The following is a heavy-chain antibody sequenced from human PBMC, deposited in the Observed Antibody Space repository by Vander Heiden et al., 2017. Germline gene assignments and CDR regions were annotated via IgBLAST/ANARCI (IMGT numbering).Heavy chain of an antibody. CDR3: ARHYNSGYVSVFDY. D-gene: IGHD5-12*01. CDR2: IYYSGST. J-gene: IGHJ4*02. CDR1: GGSISSSSYY. V-gene: IGHV4-39*01. Sequence: QLQLQESGPGLVKPSETLSLTCTVSGGSISSSSYYWGWIRQPPGKGLEWFGSIYYSGSTYYNPSLKSRVTISVDTSKNQFSLKLSSVTAADTAVYYCARHYNSGYVSVFDYWGQGTLVTVSS.